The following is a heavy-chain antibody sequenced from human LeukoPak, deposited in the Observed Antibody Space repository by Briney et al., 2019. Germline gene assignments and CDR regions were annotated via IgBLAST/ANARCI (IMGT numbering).Heavy chain of an antibody. D-gene: IGHD2-2*01. CDR2: TYNRSKWYN. J-gene: IGHJ6*03. CDR1: GDSVSSNSAA. CDR3: ARGWSIVVVPNELNYMDV. V-gene: IGHV6-1*01. Sequence: SQTLSLTCAISGDSVSSNSAAWNWIRQSPSRGLEWLGRTYNRSKWYNDYAVSVKSRITINTDTSKNQFSLQLNSVTPEDTAVYYCARGWSIVVVPNELNYMDVWGKGTTVTVSS.